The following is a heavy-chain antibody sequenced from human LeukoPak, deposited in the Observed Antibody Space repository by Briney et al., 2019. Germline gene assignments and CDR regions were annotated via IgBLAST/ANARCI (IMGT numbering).Heavy chain of an antibody. J-gene: IGHJ6*02. D-gene: IGHD4-17*01. Sequence: ASVKVSCKASGYTFTGYYMHWVRQAPGQGLEWMGWINPNSGDTNYAQKFQGRVTMIRNTSISTAYMELSRLRTDDTAVYYCARLVGDYGDYYYYYGMDVWGQGTTVTVSS. CDR1: GYTFTGYY. CDR2: INPNSGDT. V-gene: IGHV1-2*02. CDR3: ARLVGDYGDYYYYYGMDV.